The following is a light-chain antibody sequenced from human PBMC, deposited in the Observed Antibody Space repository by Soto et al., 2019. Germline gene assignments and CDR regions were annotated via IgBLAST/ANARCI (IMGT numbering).Light chain of an antibody. CDR3: SSYTNSDTWV. CDR1: SSDVGGYSY. Sequence: QSVLTQPASVSGSPGQSITISCTGSSSDVGGYSYVSWYQQYPGKAPKLMIYEVINRPSGVSNRFSGSKSGNTASLTISVLQADDEADYYCSSYTNSDTWVFGGGTKLTVL. V-gene: IGLV2-14*01. CDR2: EVI. J-gene: IGLJ3*02.